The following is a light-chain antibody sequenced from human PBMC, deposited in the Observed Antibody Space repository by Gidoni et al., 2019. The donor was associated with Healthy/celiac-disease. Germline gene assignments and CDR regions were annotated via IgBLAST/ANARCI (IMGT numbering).Light chain of an antibody. CDR2: AAS. Sequence: DTQMTQSPSSLSASVGDRVTIPCRASQSISSNLTGYQQKPGKAPKLLIYAASSLQSGVPSRFSGSGSGTDFTLTISSLQPEDFATYYCQQSYRTPLTLGQGTKVEIK. J-gene: IGKJ1*01. CDR1: QSISSN. V-gene: IGKV1-39*01. CDR3: QQSYRTPLT.